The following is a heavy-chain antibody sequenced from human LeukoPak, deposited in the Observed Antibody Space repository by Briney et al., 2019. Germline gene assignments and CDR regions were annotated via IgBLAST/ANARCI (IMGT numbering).Heavy chain of an antibody. CDR1: GYTFTSYY. J-gene: IGHJ3*02. D-gene: IGHD5/OR15-5a*01. CDR2: INPNSGGT. Sequence: PVASVKVSCKASGYTFTSYYMHWVRQAPGQGLEWMGWINPNSGGTNYAQKFQGRVTITADKSTSTAYMELSSLRSEDTAVYYCARVREVYDAFDIWGQGTMVTVSS. V-gene: IGHV1-2*02. CDR3: ARVREVYDAFDI.